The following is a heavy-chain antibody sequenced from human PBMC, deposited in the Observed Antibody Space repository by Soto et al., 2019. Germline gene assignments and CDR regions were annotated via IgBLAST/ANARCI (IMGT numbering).Heavy chain of an antibody. Sequence: QVQLQQWGAGLLKPSETLSLTCAVYGGSFSGYYWSWIRQPPGKGLEWIGEINHSGSTNYNPSLKSRVTISVDTSKNQFSLKLSSVTAADTSVYYCAILLAWAAVPWGQGTLVTVSS. V-gene: IGHV4-34*01. CDR1: GGSFSGYY. CDR3: AILLAWAAVP. J-gene: IGHJ5*02. D-gene: IGHD3-3*02. CDR2: INHSGST.